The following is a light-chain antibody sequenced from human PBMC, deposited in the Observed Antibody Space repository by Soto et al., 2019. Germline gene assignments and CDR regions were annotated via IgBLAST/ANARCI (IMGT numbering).Light chain of an antibody. V-gene: IGLV1-40*01. CDR3: QSYDSSLSGYV. Sequence: QSVLTQPPSVSGAPGQRVTISCTGSSSNIGAGYDVHWYQQLPGTAPKLLIHANSNRPSGVPDRFSGSKSGSSASLAITGLQAEDEADYYCQSYDSSLSGYVFGTGTKVTV. CDR1: SSNIGAGYD. J-gene: IGLJ1*01. CDR2: ANS.